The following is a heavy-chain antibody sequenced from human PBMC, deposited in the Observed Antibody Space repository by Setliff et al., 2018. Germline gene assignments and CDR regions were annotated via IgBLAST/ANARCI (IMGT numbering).Heavy chain of an antibody. Sequence: ASVKVSCKASGYTFIDYYMQWVRQAPGQGLEWMGNINTYSGATNYAHKFQGRVTMTTDTSTSTAYMELRSLRSDDTAVYYCARVGMGRPWNRGAGDYWGQGTLVTVSS. J-gene: IGHJ4*02. CDR1: GYTFIDYY. V-gene: IGHV1-2*02. CDR2: INTYSGAT. CDR3: ARVGMGRPWNRGAGDY. D-gene: IGHD1-26*01.